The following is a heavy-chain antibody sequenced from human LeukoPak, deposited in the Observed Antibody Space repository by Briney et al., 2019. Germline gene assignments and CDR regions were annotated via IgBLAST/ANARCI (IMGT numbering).Heavy chain of an antibody. CDR1: GGSISSSNW. CDR2: IYNSGST. V-gene: IGHV4-4*02. D-gene: IGHD3-10*01. Sequence: SGTLSLTCAVSGGSISSSNWCSWVREPPGKGLGWSGVIYNSGSTNYNPSLKSRVTISVDKSKSQFSLKLSSVTAADPAVYYCARGAMVRGVKFDYWGQGTLVTVSS. CDR3: ARGAMVRGVKFDY. J-gene: IGHJ4*02.